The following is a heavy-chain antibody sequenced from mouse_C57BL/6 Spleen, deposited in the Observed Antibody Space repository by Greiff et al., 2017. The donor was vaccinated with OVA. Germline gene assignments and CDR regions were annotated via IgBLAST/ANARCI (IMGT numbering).Heavy chain of an antibody. CDR2: IYPGSGNT. D-gene: IGHD2-4*01. CDR3: ARIYYDYDGDY. J-gene: IGHJ2*01. CDR1: GYTFTDYY. Sequence: VQLQQSGAELVRPGASVKLSCKASGYTFTDYYINWVKQRPGQGLEWIARIYPGSGNTYYNEKFKGKATLTAEKSSSTAYMQLSSLTSEDSAVYFCARIYYDYDGDYWGQGTTLTVSS. V-gene: IGHV1-76*01.